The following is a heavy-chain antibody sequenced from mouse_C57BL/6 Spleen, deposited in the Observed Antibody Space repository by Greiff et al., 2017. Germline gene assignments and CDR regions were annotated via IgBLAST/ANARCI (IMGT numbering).Heavy chain of an antibody. J-gene: IGHJ1*03. Sequence: QVQLQQPGAELVKPGASVKMSCKASGYTFTSYWITWVKQRPGQGLEWIGDIYPGSGSTNYNEKFKSKATLAVDKSSRTAYMQRSRLTSEDSAVYYCARRGISRRYLDVWSTGTTVTVCS. CDR3: ARRGISRRYLDV. CDR1: GYTFTSYW. V-gene: IGHV1-55*01. CDR2: IYPGSGST.